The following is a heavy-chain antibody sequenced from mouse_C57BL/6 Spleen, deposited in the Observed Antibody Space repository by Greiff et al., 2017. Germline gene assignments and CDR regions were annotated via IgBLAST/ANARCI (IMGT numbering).Heavy chain of an antibody. CDR2: IWSGGST. J-gene: IGHJ2*01. V-gene: IGHV2-2*01. CDR1: GFSLTSYG. Sequence: QVQLKESGPGLVQPSQSLSITCTVSGFSLTSYGVHWVRQSPGTGLEWLGVIWSGGSTDYNAAFISRLSISKDNSKNLVFFKMNSLQADDTAIYYCARESGYFDYWGQGTTLTVSS. CDR3: ARESGYFDY.